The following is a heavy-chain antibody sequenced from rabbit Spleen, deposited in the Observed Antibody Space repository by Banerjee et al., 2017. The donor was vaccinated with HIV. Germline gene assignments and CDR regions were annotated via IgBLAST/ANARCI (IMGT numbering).Heavy chain of an antibody. D-gene: IGHD2-1*01. Sequence: QSLEESGGGLVKPGASLTLTCKASGFSLNSGYDMCWVRQAPGKGLEWIACMNTRSGEDVYATWAKGRFTISRTSSTTVTLRMTTLTAADRATYFCARDLVGVIGWNFYLWGPGTLVTVS. J-gene: IGHJ4*01. CDR3: ARDLVGVIGWNFYL. CDR1: GFSLNSGYD. CDR2: MNTRSGED. V-gene: IGHV1S40*01.